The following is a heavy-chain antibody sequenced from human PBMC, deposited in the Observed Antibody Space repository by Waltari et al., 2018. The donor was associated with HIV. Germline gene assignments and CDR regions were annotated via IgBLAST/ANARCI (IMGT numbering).Heavy chain of an antibody. CDR2: LYNEGRT. Sequence: EVQLVESGGGLVQPGGSLRLSGAASGFSVSDNYMSWVRLAPGKGLQWVSVLYNEGRTQYIDSVKGRLTIFRDNSKNALYLQMNSLRVDDTAVYYCARMKRSYGSGQARYFYFGMDVWGQGTTVIVSS. CDR3: ARMKRSYGSGQARYFYFGMDV. J-gene: IGHJ6*02. V-gene: IGHV3-53*01. CDR1: GFSVSDNY. D-gene: IGHD3-10*01.